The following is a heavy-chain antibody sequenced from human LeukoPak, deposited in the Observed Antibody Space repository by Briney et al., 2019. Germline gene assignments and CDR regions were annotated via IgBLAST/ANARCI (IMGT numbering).Heavy chain of an antibody. CDR2: INHSGST. D-gene: IGHD1-26*01. CDR3: ARCGGERHSRRNWFDP. V-gene: IGHV4-34*01. J-gene: IGHJ5*02. CDR1: GGSFNGYY. Sequence: SETLSLTCAVYGGSFNGYYWSWIRQPPDKGLEGMGEINHSGSTNYNPCLKSRVTISVDTSKNQSSLNLSSVTAAETAVYYCARCGGERHSRRNWFDPWGQGTLVTVSS.